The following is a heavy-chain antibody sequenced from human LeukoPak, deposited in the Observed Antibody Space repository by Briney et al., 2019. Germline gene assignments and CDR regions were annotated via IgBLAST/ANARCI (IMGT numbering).Heavy chain of an antibody. CDR1: GNSISSGDNY. CDR3: ASMNVHAYCGGDCYNSFDY. CDR2: IYTSGST. J-gene: IGHJ4*02. D-gene: IGHD2-21*02. Sequence: SETLSLTCTVSGNSISSGDNYWSWIRQPAGKGLEWIGRIYTSGSTNYNPSLKSRVTMSVDTSKNQFSLKLSSVTAADTAVYYCASMNVHAYCGGDCYNSFDYWGQGTLVTVSS. V-gene: IGHV4-61*02.